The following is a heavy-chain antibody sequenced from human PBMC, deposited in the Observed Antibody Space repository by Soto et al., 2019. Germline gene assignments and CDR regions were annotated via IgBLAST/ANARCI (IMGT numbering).Heavy chain of an antibody. V-gene: IGHV3-23*01. Sequence: GGPLRLSCAASGFIFTSYAMSWVRQVPGKGLEWVSSINVDDSTYYTESVRGRFTVSRDNSKNTLYLQMNSLRAEDTALYYCAKNYYFDYWGRGTLVTVSS. CDR2: INVDDST. CDR3: AKNYYFDY. CDR1: GFIFTSYA. J-gene: IGHJ4*02.